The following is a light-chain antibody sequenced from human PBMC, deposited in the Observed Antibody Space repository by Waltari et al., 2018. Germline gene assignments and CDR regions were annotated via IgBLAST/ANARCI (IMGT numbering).Light chain of an antibody. CDR1: SGHISNV. CDR2: VNSDGSH. CDR3: QTGGHGTWV. J-gene: IGLJ3*02. V-gene: IGLV4-69*01. Sequence: QLVLTQSPSASASPGASVKLTCTLSSGHISNVIAWPQQHPRKGPRYLMKVNSDGSHSKGDDIPDRFSGSSSGAGRYLTISSLQSEDEADYYCQTGGHGTWVFGGGTKLTVL.